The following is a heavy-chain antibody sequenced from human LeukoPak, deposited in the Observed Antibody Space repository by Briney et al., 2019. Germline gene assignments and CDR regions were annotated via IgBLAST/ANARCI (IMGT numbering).Heavy chain of an antibody. CDR3: ARRSGTKPVFGAYGDYSVYHPHYYYMDV. V-gene: IGHV5-51*01. CDR1: GYSFTSYW. CDR2: IYPGDSDT. J-gene: IGHJ6*03. D-gene: IGHD4-17*01. Sequence: GASLKISCKGSGYSFTSYWIGWVRQMPGKGLEWMGIIYPGDSDTRYSPSFQGQVTISADKSISTAYLQWSSLKASDTAMYYCARRSGTKPVFGAYGDYSVYHPHYYYMDVWGKGTTVTVSS.